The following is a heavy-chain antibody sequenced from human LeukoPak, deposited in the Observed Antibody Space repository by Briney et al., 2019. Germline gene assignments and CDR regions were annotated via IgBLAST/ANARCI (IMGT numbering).Heavy chain of an antibody. Sequence: PGGSLRLSCAASGFNFGSYSMTWVRQAPGKGLEWVSSISSSSSYIYYADSVKGRFTISRDNAKNSLYLQMNSLRAEDTAVYYCAAPVGGNAFDAWGQGTMVTVSS. D-gene: IGHD6-19*01. CDR2: ISSSSSYI. J-gene: IGHJ3*01. CDR1: GFNFGSYS. CDR3: AAPVGGNAFDA. V-gene: IGHV3-21*04.